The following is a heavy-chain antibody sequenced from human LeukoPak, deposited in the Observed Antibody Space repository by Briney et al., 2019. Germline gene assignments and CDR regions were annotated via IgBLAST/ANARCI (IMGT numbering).Heavy chain of an antibody. CDR2: IYYSGST. V-gene: IGHV4-59*01. J-gene: IGHJ4*02. CDR3: ARGGILEMATINY. CDR1: GGSISSYY. Sequence: SETLSLTCTVSGGSISSYYWSWIRQPPGKGLEWIGYIYYSGSTNYNPSLKSRVTISVDTSKNQFSLKLSSATAADTAVYYCARGGILEMATINYWGQGTLVTVSS. D-gene: IGHD5-24*01.